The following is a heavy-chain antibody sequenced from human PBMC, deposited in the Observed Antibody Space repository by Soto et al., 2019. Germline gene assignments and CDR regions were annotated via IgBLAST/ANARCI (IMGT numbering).Heavy chain of an antibody. D-gene: IGHD2-2*01. CDR1: GGSISSYY. J-gene: IGHJ6*04. CDR3: AGWGNCRSTSCYAGGNYGMDV. V-gene: IGHV4-59*01. CDR2: IYYSGST. Sequence: SETLSLTCTVSGGSISSYYWSWIRQPPGKGLEWIGYIYYSGSTNYNPSLKSRVTISVDTSKNQFSLKLSSVTAADTAVYYCAGWGNCRSTSCYAGGNYGMDVGGKGTRFTFSS.